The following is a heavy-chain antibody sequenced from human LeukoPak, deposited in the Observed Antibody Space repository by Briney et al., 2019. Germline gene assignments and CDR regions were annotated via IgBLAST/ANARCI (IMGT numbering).Heavy chain of an antibody. CDR2: ISYDGSNK. D-gene: IGHD3-10*01. CDR1: GFTFSTYA. Sequence: GGSLRLSCAASGFTFSTYAMHWVRQAPGKGLEWVAVISYDGSNKCYADSVKGRFTISRDNSNNTLFLQMNSLRVEDTAVYYCAKWGAQSGSYRVVDSWGRGTLVTVSS. CDR3: AKWGAQSGSYRVVDS. V-gene: IGHV3-30-3*02. J-gene: IGHJ4*02.